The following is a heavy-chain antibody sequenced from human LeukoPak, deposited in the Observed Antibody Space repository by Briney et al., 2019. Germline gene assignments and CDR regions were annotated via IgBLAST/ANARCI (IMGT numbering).Heavy chain of an antibody. CDR2: ISGSGGTT. V-gene: IGHV3-23*01. Sequence: PGGSLRLSCAASGFTFSSYAMSWVRQAPGKGLEWVSAISGSGGTTYYADSVKGRFTISRDNSKNTLYLQMNSLRAEDTAVYYCARGSEPIAAFDIWGQGTMVTVSS. D-gene: IGHD2-21*01. J-gene: IGHJ3*02. CDR1: GFTFSSYA. CDR3: ARGSEPIAAFDI.